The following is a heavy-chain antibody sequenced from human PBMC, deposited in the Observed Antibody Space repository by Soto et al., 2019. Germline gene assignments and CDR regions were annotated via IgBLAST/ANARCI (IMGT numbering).Heavy chain of an antibody. D-gene: IGHD2-2*01. V-gene: IGHV3-30*18. Sequence: PGGSLRLSCAASGFTFSSYAMHWVRQAPGKGLEWVATISYDGSNKYYADSVKGRFTISRDNSKNTLFLQMNSLRAEDTAFYYCAKPVGYCTTSTCYALMDYWGQGTLVTVSS. CDR2: ISYDGSNK. CDR3: AKPVGYCTTSTCYALMDY. J-gene: IGHJ4*02. CDR1: GFTFSSYA.